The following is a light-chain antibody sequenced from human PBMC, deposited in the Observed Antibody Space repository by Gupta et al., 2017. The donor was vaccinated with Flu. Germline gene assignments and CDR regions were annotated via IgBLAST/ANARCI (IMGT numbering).Light chain of an antibody. CDR1: SSDVGSYNL. V-gene: IGLV2-23*01. CDR2: EGS. J-gene: IGLJ1*01. Sequence: QSALTQPASVSGSPGQSITISCTGTSSDVGSYNLVSWYQQHPGKAPKLMIYEGSKRPSGVSNRFSGSKSGNTASLTISGLQAEDEADYYCCSYAGILYVFVTGTKVTVL. CDR3: CSYAGILYV.